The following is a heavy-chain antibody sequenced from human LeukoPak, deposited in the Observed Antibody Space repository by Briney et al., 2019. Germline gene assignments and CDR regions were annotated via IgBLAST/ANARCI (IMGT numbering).Heavy chain of an antibody. J-gene: IGHJ5*02. CDR1: GDSISHYY. CDR3: ARHLYGYGYQSWFDP. V-gene: IGHV4-59*08. D-gene: IGHD5-18*01. CDR2: VHYSGAT. Sequence: SETLSLTCTVSGDSISHYYWSWIRQPPGKGLEWIGNVHYSGATNYNPSLKSRVSMSVDTSKNAFSLKLSSVIVADTAVYYCARHLYGYGYQSWFDPWGQGTLVIVSS.